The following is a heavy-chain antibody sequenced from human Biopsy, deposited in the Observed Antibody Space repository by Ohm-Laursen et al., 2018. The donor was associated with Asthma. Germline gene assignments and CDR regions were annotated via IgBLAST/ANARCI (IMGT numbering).Heavy chain of an antibody. CDR1: GGTFNTYA. CDR3: ARKAGSCISRTCYSLDF. V-gene: IGHV1-69*13. J-gene: IGHJ4*02. CDR2: INSVFGTT. D-gene: IGHD2-2*01. Sequence: SVEVSCKSLGGTFNTYAIGWVRQAPGQGLEWMGGINSVFGTTTYPQKFQDRVTITADDSTSTVYMELSSLRSEGTAVYYCARKAGSCISRTCYSLDFWGQGTLVTVSS.